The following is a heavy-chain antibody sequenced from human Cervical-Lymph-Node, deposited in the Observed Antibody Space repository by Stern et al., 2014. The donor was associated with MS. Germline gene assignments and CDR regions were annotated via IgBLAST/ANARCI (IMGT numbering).Heavy chain of an antibody. CDR1: GYTFPNYF. D-gene: IGHD2-21*01. CDR3: TRDPYSAEKEAFDY. J-gene: IGHJ4*02. V-gene: IGHV1-46*01. Sequence: VQLVQSGAEVKKPGATVKVSCKASGYTFPNYFMHWVRQAPGQGFEWMGIINPSDGSTTYAPKFQDRVTMTEDTSTSTVYMELSSLRSQDTAVYYCTRDPYSAEKEAFDYWGQGTLVTGSS. CDR2: INPSDGST.